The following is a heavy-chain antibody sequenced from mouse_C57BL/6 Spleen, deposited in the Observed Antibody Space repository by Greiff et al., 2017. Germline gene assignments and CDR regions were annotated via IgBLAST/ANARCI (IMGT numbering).Heavy chain of an antibody. CDR3: ARHEERGDGYYYAMDY. J-gene: IGHJ4*01. V-gene: IGHV1-62-2*01. CDR2: FYPGSGSI. CDR1: GYTFTEYT. D-gene: IGHD2-3*01. Sequence: QVQLKQSGAELVKPGASVKLSCKASGYTFTEYTIHWVKQRSGQGLEWIGWFYPGSGSIKYNEKFKDKATLTADKSSSTVYMALSRLTSEDSAVYFCARHEERGDGYYYAMDYWGQGTSVTVSS.